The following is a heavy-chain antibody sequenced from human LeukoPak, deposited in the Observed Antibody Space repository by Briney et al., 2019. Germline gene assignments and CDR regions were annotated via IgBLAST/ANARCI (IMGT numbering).Heavy chain of an antibody. D-gene: IGHD3-9*01. Sequence: PGGSLRLPCAASGFTVSSNYMSWVRQAPGKGLEWVSVIYSGGSTYYADSVKGRFTISRDNSKNTLYLQMNSLKTEDTAVYYCTTEYYDILTGYDIVDYWGQXTLVTVS. CDR3: TTEYYDILTGYDIVDY. J-gene: IGHJ4*02. V-gene: IGHV3-53*01. CDR2: IYSGGST. CDR1: GFTVSSNY.